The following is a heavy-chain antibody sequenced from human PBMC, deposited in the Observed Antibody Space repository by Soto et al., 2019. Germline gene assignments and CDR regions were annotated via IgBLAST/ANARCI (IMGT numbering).Heavy chain of an antibody. J-gene: IGHJ6*02. CDR2: IWYDGSNK. CDR1: GFTFSSYG. Sequence: GGSLRLSCAASGFTFSSYGMHWVRQAPGKGLEWVAVIWYDGSNKYYADSVKGRFTISRDNSKNTLYLQMNSLRAEDTAVYYCARDMASDMNFWSGYYRAVYGMDVWGQGTTVTVSS. V-gene: IGHV3-33*01. CDR3: ARDMASDMNFWSGYYRAVYGMDV. D-gene: IGHD3-3*01.